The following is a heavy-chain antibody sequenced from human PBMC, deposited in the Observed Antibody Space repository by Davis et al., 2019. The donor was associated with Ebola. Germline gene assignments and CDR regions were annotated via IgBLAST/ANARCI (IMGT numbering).Heavy chain of an antibody. CDR2: IYYSGST. D-gene: IGHD1-7*01. CDR3: ARTSNWNYWNGSPLHFDY. V-gene: IGHV4-59*11. J-gene: IGHJ4*02. CDR1: GGSISSHY. Sequence: PSETLSLTCTVSGGSISSHYWSWIRQPPGKGLEWIGYIYYSGSTNYNPSLKSRVTISVDTSKNQFSLKLSSVTAADTAVYYCARTSNWNYWNGSPLHFDYWGQGTLVTVSS.